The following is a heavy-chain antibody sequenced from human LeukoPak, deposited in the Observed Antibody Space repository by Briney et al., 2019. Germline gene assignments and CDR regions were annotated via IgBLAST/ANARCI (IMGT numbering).Heavy chain of an antibody. Sequence: PSETLSLTCTVSGSSISRYYWSWLRQPPGKGLEWIGYIYHSGSTNYSPSLKSRVTMSLDTSRTQFSLNLSSVTAADTAVYYCASDRPYDFGSGPYYDGFDSWGQGTLVTVSS. CDR1: GSSISRYY. CDR2: IYHSGST. CDR3: ASDRPYDFGSGPYYDGFDS. D-gene: IGHD3-10*01. J-gene: IGHJ4*02. V-gene: IGHV4-59*01.